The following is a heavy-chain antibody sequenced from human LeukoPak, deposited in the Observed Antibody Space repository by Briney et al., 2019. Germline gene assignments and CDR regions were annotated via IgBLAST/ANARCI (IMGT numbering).Heavy chain of an antibody. V-gene: IGHV3-23*01. CDR3: ATRSFWDNDFDY. J-gene: IGHJ4*02. D-gene: IGHD1-26*01. CDR1: GFTFSSYA. CDR2: ISGSGGST. Sequence: GGSLRLSCAASGFTFSSYAMSWVRQAPGKGLEWVSAISGSGGSTYYADSVKGRFTISRDNSKNTLYLQMNSLRAEDTAVYYWATRSFWDNDFDYWGQGTLVTVSS.